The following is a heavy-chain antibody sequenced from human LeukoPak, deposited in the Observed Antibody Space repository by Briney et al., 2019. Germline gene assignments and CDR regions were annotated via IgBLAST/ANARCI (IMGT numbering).Heavy chain of an antibody. D-gene: IGHD5-18*01. Sequence: GASVKVSCKASGYTFTSYYMHWVRQAPGQGLEWMGIINPSGGSTSYAQKFQGRVTMTRDTSTSTVYMELSSLRSEDTAVYYCAGDRGYSYGSPNYFDYWGQGTLVTVSS. CDR2: INPSGGST. J-gene: IGHJ4*02. CDR1: GYTFTSYY. CDR3: AGDRGYSYGSPNYFDY. V-gene: IGHV1-46*01.